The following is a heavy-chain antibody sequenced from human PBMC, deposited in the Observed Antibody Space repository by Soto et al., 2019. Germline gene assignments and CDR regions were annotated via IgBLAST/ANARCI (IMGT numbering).Heavy chain of an antibody. Sequence: QVQLVQSGAEVKKPGASVRVSCKVFGYSLSELAIQWVRQAPGKGLEWMGGFDPEEGETIHAQTFQGRVIMTEDTSTDTAFMEFPSLRTEDTAMYYCAAIRDYQLIFEYWGQGTRVTVSS. CDR1: GYSLSELA. J-gene: IGHJ4*02. CDR2: FDPEEGET. V-gene: IGHV1-24*01. D-gene: IGHD3-16*01. CDR3: AAIRDYQLIFEY.